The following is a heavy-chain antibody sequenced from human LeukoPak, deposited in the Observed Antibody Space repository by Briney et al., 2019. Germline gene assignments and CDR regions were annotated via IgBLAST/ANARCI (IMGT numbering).Heavy chain of an antibody. V-gene: IGHV3-15*01. Sequence: GGSLRLSCAASGFTFSNAWMSWVRQAPGKGLEWVGRIKSKTDGGTTDYAASVKGRFTISRDNSNNTLYLQMNSLRAEDTAVYYCARDLVNWARSIYAMDVWGQGTTVIVSS. CDR2: IKSKTDGGTT. CDR1: GFTFSNAW. J-gene: IGHJ6*02. CDR3: ARDLVNWARSIYAMDV. D-gene: IGHD7-27*01.